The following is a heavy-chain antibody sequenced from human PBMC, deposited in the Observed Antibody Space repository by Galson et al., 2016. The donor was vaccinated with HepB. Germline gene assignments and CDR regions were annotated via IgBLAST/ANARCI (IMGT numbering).Heavy chain of an antibody. D-gene: IGHD5/OR15-5a*01. Sequence: SVKVSCKASGYIFTSFVISWVRQAPGQGLEWMGWISGYSGKTEYAQNLQGRVTVTTDTSATTAYLELRSLRSDDTAVYYCARVRLVSAGLNDYWGQGTLVTASS. CDR2: ISGYSGKT. CDR3: ARVRLVSAGLNDY. V-gene: IGHV1-18*01. CDR1: GYIFTSFV. J-gene: IGHJ4*02.